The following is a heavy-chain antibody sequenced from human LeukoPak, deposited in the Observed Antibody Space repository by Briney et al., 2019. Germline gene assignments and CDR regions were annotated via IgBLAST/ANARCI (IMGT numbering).Heavy chain of an antibody. J-gene: IGHJ4*02. D-gene: IGHD1-7*01. V-gene: IGHV1-3*01. CDR2: INAGNGNT. CDR3: ARAPYNWNSEYYFDY. CDR1: GYTFTSYA. Sequence: GASVKGSCKASGYTFTSYAMHWVRQAPGQRLEWMGWINAGNGNTKYSQKFQGRVTITRDTSASTAYMELSSLRSEDTAVYYCARAPYNWNSEYYFDYWGQGTLVTVSS.